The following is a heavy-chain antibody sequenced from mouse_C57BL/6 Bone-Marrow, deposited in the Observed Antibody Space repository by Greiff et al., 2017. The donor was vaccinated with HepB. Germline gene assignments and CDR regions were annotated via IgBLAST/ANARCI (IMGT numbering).Heavy chain of an antibody. CDR3: ARLLLRKGFDY. D-gene: IGHD1-1*01. CDR1: GFTFSDYG. V-gene: IGHV5-17*01. CDR2: ISSGSSTI. J-gene: IGHJ2*01. Sequence: EVQLQESGGGLMKPGGSLKLSCAASGFTFSDYGMHWVRQAPEKGLEWVAYISSGSSTIYYADTVKGRFTISRDNAKNTLFLQMTSLRSEDTAMYYCARLLLRKGFDYWGQGTTLTVSS.